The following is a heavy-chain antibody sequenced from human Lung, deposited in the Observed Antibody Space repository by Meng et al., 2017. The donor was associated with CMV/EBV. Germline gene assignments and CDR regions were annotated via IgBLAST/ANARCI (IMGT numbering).Heavy chain of an antibody. CDR3: ARGDYYDSSGLDY. J-gene: IGHJ4*02. D-gene: IGHD3-22*01. CDR2: INTNTGNP. V-gene: IGHV7-4-1*02. Sequence: QVQLVESGAEGKKPGNSVKVSCETSGYTFSRHGINWVRQAPGQGLEWMGWINTNTGNPTYGQGFTGRFVFSLDTSVSTAYLQISSLKAEDTAVYYCARGDYYDSSGLDYWGQGTLVTVSS. CDR1: GYTFSRHG.